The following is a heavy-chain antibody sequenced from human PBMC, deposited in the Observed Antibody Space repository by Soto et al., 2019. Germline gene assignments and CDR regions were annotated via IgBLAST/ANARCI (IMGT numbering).Heavy chain of an antibody. J-gene: IGHJ6*02. D-gene: IGHD6-6*01. CDR3: ARHWAARSPYYYYGMDV. CDR2: INHSGST. Sequence: ASETLSLTCAVYGGSFSGYYWSWIRQPPGKGLEWMGEINHSGSTNYNPSLKSRVTISVDTSKNQFSLKLSSVTAADTAVYYCARHWAARSPYYYYGMDVWGQGTTVTVSS. CDR1: GGSFSGYY. V-gene: IGHV4-34*01.